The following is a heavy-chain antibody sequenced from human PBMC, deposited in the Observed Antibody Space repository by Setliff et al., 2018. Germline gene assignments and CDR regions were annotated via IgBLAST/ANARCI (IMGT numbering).Heavy chain of an antibody. CDR3: ARSLSSGSYWNPRPFYSDS. D-gene: IGHD3-10*01. CDR1: GGSITSGSNY. V-gene: IGHV4-61*09. J-gene: IGHJ4*01. CDR2: IDPSGNT. Sequence: LSLTCTASGGSITSGSNYWSWIRQPAGRGLEWMGHIDPSGNTNYHPSLRSRVTISRDTSKNQFSLKLTSVTAADTAVYFCARSLSSGSYWNPRPFYSDSWGHGTLVTVSS.